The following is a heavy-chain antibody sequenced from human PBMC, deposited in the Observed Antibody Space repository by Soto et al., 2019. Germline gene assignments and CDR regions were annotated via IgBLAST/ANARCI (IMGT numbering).Heavy chain of an antibody. CDR2: IYYSGST. D-gene: IGHD2-2*01. V-gene: IGHV4-31*03. Sequence: QVQLQESGPGLVKPSQTLSLTCTVSGGSISSGGYYWSWIRQHPGKGLEWIGYIYYSGSTYYNPSLKSRVTISVDTSKNQFSLKLSSVTAADTAVYYCARGFGGVVVPAAPFDYWGQGTLVTVSS. CDR1: GGSISSGGYY. J-gene: IGHJ4*02. CDR3: ARGFGGVVVPAAPFDY.